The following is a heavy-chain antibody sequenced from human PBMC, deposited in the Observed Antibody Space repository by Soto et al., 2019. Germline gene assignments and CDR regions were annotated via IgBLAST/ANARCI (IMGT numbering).Heavy chain of an antibody. CDR3: APGRATYSSGWYFVY. V-gene: IGHV1-69*12. Sequence: QVQLVQSGAEVKKPGSSVKASCKASGGTFSSYAITWVRQAPGQGLEWMGGIIPIFVTPNYAQKFQGRVTIPADQAASTAYMEVSSLRSEATAVYYCAPGRATYSSGWYFVYWGQGTLVTVSS. D-gene: IGHD6-19*01. J-gene: IGHJ4*02. CDR1: GGTFSSYA. CDR2: IIPIFVTP.